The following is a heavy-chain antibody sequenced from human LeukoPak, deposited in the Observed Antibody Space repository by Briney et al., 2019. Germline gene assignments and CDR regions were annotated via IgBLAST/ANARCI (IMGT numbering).Heavy chain of an antibody. CDR1: GYTFTDYY. Sequence: ASVKVSCKASGYTFTDYYMQWVRQAPGQGLEWMGWINPNSGATNYAQKFQGRVTMTRDTSISTAYMELSRLRSDDTAVYYCARDTGSYFPWGQGTLVTVSS. J-gene: IGHJ5*02. CDR3: ARDTGSYFP. CDR2: INPNSGAT. D-gene: IGHD1-26*01. V-gene: IGHV1-2*02.